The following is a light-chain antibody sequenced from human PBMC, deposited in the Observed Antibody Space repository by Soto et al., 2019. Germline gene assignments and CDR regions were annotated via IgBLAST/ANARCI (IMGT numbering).Light chain of an antibody. V-gene: IGKV4-1*01. CDR1: QSLLYSSNNKNY. CDR2: WAS. J-gene: IGKJ1*01. CDR3: QQYFNTPWT. Sequence: DIVMSQSPDSLAVSLGERATINCKSSQSLLYSSNNKNYLAWYQQKPGQPPKLLIYWASSRDSGVPDRFSGSGSGTDFTLTISSLQAADVAVYYCQQYFNTPWTFGQGTKVEI.